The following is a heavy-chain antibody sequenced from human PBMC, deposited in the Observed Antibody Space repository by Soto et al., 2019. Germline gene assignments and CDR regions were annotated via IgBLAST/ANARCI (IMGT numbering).Heavy chain of an antibody. J-gene: IGHJ3*02. CDR2: ISAYNGNT. CDR3: ARATPMVAATTGDAFDI. D-gene: IGHD2-15*01. CDR1: GYTFTSYG. Sequence: ASVKVSCKASGYTFTSYGISWGRQAPGQGLEWMGWISAYNGNTNYAQKLQGRVTMTTDTSTSTAYMELRSLRSDDTAVYYCARATPMVAATTGDAFDIWGQGTMVTVSS. V-gene: IGHV1-18*01.